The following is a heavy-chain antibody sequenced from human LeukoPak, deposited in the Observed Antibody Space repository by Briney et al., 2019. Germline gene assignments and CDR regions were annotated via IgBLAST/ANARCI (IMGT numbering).Heavy chain of an antibody. CDR3: ARDGPYGGAFDI. V-gene: IGHV4-59*01. Sequence: SETLFLTCTVSGGSISSFFRSSIRQPPGKGLEWIGSMHYSGDTKYNPSLRSRVTISVDTSKNQFSLKLGSVTAADTAVYYCARDGPYGGAFDIWGQGTMVTVSS. CDR2: MHYSGDT. J-gene: IGHJ3*02. D-gene: IGHD4-23*01. CDR1: GGSISSFF.